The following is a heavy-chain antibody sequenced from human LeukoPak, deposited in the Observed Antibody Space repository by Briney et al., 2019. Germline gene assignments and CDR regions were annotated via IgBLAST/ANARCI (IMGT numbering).Heavy chain of an antibody. Sequence: SETLSLTCTVSGGSISSYYWSWIRQPPGKGLEWIGYIYYSGSTNYNPSLKSRVTISVDTSKNQFSLKLSSVTAADTAAYYCARYGGSGSCFDPWGQGTLVTVSS. J-gene: IGHJ5*02. CDR3: ARYGGSGSCFDP. D-gene: IGHD6-19*01. CDR2: IYYSGST. CDR1: GGSISSYY. V-gene: IGHV4-59*01.